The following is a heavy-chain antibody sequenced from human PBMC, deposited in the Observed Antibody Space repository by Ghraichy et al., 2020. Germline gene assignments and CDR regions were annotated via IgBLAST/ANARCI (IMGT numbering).Heavy chain of an antibody. Sequence: GGSLRLSCAASGFTFSSYWMSWVRQAPGKGLEWVSSISSRSSYIYHADSVKGRFTISRDNAKNSLYLQMNSLRAEDTAVYYCARADDPYSSSWSSNYYYYYGMDVWGQGTTVTVS. D-gene: IGHD6-13*01. CDR3: ARADDPYSSSWSSNYYYYYGMDV. CDR1: GFTFSSYW. V-gene: IGHV3-21*01. CDR2: ISSRSSYI. J-gene: IGHJ6*02.